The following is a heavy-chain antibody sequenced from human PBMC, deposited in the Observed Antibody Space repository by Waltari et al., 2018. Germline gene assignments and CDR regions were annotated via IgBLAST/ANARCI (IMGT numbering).Heavy chain of an antibody. V-gene: IGHV1-2*02. CDR1: GYTFTGYY. CDR3: AREIMATMGGRLYYFDY. D-gene: IGHD5-12*01. Sequence: QVQLVQSGAEVKKPGASVKVSCQASGYTFTGYYLHWVRQAPGQGLEWMGWINPNSGGTNYAQKFQGRVTMTRDTSISTAYMELSRLRSDDTAVYYCAREIMATMGGRLYYFDYWGQGILVTVSS. J-gene: IGHJ4*02. CDR2: INPNSGGT.